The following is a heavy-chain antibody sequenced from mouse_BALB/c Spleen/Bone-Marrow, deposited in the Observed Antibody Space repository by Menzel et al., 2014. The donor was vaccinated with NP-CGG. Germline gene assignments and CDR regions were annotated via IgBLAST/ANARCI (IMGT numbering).Heavy chain of an antibody. CDR3: ARSPSTMITGGFAY. J-gene: IGHJ3*01. Sequence: VQLVESGPGLVAPSQSLSITCTISGFSLTSYGVHWVRPPPGKGLEWLVVIWSDGSTTYNSALKSRLSISKDNSKSQVFLKMNSLQTDDTAMYYCARSPSTMITGGFAYWGQGTLVTVSA. D-gene: IGHD2-4*01. CDR1: GFSLTSYG. V-gene: IGHV2-6-1*01. CDR2: IWSDGST.